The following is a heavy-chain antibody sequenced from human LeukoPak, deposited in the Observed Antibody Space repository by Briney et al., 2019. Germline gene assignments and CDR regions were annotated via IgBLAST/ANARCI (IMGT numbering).Heavy chain of an antibody. CDR2: IKQDGSEK. CDR3: AFAYSSSLGPDAFDI. J-gene: IGHJ3*02. D-gene: IGHD6-13*01. Sequence: GGSLRLSCAASGFTFSSYWMSWVRQAPGKGLEWVANIKQDGSEKYYVDSVKGRFTISRDNAKNSLYLQINSLRAEDTAVYYCAFAYSSSLGPDAFDIWGQGTMVTVSS. CDR1: GFTFSSYW. V-gene: IGHV3-7*01.